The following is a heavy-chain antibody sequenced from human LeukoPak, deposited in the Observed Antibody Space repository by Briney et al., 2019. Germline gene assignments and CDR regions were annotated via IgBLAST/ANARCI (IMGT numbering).Heavy chain of an antibody. J-gene: IGHJ4*02. CDR1: GFTFSSYN. CDR2: ISSSTYI. Sequence: GGSLRLSCAASGFTFSSYNMNWVRQAPGKGLEWVSSISSSTYIYYAASVKGRFTISRDNAKNSLYLQMNSLRAEDTAVYYCASGDVAVAGTGFDYWGQGTLVTVSS. D-gene: IGHD6-19*01. V-gene: IGHV3-21*01. CDR3: ASGDVAVAGTGFDY.